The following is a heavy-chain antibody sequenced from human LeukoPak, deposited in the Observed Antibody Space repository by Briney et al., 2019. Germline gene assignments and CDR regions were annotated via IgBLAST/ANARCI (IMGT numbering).Heavy chain of an antibody. D-gene: IGHD3-22*01. CDR2: ISWTSSSI. V-gene: IGHV3-9*01. CDR3: AKGSVGQDDSSGYYLLS. J-gene: IGHJ5*02. Sequence: GRCLRLSCAASGFAFDDYTMHWVRHAPGKGLEWVSGISWTSSSIVYADSVKGRFTISRDNAKNSLYLQMNSLRAEDTALYYCAKGSVGQDDSSGYYLLSWGQGTLVTVSS. CDR1: GFAFDDYT.